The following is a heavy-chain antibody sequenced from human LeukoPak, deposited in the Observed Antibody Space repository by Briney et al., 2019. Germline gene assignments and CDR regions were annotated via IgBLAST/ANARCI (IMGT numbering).Heavy chain of an antibody. J-gene: IGHJ4*02. CDR3: ARGNNGWIDY. V-gene: IGHV6-1*01. D-gene: IGHD1/OR15-1a*01. Sequence: SQTLSLTCAISGDRVSRNSAAWNWIRQSPSRGLEWLGRTYYRSKWYHDYAVSVKSRITISADTSKNQYSLQLNSVTPEDTAVYFCARGNNGWIDYWGQGTLVTVSS. CDR2: TYYRSKWYH. CDR1: GDRVSRNSAA.